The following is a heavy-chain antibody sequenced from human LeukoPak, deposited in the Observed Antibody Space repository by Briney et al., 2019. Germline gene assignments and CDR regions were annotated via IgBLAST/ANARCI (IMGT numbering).Heavy chain of an antibody. CDR1: GGSISSGGYY. J-gene: IGHJ4*02. CDR2: IYYSGST. CDR3: ARGVSPNFDY. V-gene: IGHV4-31*03. Sequence: SETLSLTCTVSGGSISSGGYYWSWIRQHPGQGLEWIGYIYYSGSTYYNPSLKSRVTISVDTSKNQFSLKLSSVTAADTAVYYCARGVSPNFDYWGQGTLVTVSS.